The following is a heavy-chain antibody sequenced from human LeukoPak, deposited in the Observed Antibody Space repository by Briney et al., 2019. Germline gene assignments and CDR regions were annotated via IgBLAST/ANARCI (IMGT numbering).Heavy chain of an antibody. CDR2: IWYDGSNK. CDR3: ARDSEMATYFDY. Sequence: GGSLRLSCAASGFTFRNAWMSWVRQAPGKGLEWVAVIWYDGSNKYYADSVKGRFTISRDNSKNTLYLQMNSLRAEDTAVYYCARDSEMATYFDYWGQGTLVSVSS. J-gene: IGHJ4*02. CDR1: GFTFRNAW. V-gene: IGHV3-33*08. D-gene: IGHD5-24*01.